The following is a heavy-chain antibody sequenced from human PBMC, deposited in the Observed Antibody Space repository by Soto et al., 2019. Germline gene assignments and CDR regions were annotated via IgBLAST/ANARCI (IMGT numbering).Heavy chain of an antibody. D-gene: IGHD3-10*01. Sequence: QVQLQESGPGLVKPSETLSLTCTVSGGSISSYYWSWIRQPPGKGLEWIGYIYYSGSTNYNPSLKSRATISVATSKNRFPLKLSAVPAADPAVYYCATGSGKFDPWGQGTLVTVSS. CDR1: GGSISSYY. CDR2: IYYSGST. J-gene: IGHJ5*02. CDR3: ATGSGKFDP. V-gene: IGHV4-59*08.